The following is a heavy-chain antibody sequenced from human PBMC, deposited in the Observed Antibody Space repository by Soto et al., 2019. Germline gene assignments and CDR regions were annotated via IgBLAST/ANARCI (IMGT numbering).Heavy chain of an antibody. CDR3: AKDRDYGDYSIYYYYGMDV. Sequence: GGSLRLSCAASGFTFSSYAMSWVRQAPGKGLEWVSAISGSGGSTYYADSVKGRFTISRDNSKNTLYLQMNSLRAEDTAVYYCAKDRDYGDYSIYYYYGMDVWGQGTTVTSP. CDR2: ISGSGGST. J-gene: IGHJ6*02. D-gene: IGHD4-17*01. V-gene: IGHV3-23*01. CDR1: GFTFSSYA.